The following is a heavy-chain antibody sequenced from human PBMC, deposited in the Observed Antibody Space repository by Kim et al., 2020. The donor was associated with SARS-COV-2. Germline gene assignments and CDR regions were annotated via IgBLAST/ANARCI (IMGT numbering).Heavy chain of an antibody. Sequence: YNPSLKSRVTISVDTSKNQFSLKLSSVTAADTAVYYCARSIQLWSYYFDYWGQGTLVTVSS. D-gene: IGHD5-18*01. CDR3: ARSIQLWSYYFDY. J-gene: IGHJ4*02. V-gene: IGHV4-4*09.